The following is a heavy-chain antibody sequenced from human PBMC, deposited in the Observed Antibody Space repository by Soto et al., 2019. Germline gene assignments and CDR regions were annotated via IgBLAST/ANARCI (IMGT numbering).Heavy chain of an antibody. CDR2: INWNGGST. CDR1: GFTFDDYG. Sequence: PGGSLRLSCSASGFTFDDYGMSWVRQAPGKGLEWVSGINWNGGSTGYADSVKGRFTISRDNAKNSLYLQMNSLRAEDTALYHCARADCSSTSCYLDAFDIWGQGTMVTVS. V-gene: IGHV3-20*01. J-gene: IGHJ3*02. CDR3: ARADCSSTSCYLDAFDI. D-gene: IGHD2-2*01.